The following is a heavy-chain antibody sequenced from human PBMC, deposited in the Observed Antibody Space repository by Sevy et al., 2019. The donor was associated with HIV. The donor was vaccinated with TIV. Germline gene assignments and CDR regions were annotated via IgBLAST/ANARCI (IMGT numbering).Heavy chain of an antibody. CDR3: ATYSNSLYYYYGMDV. D-gene: IGHD4-4*01. J-gene: IGHJ6*02. CDR2: INSDGSST. V-gene: IGHV3-74*01. Sequence: GSLRLSCAASGFTFSSYWMHWVRQAPGKGLVWVSRINSDGSSTSYADSVKGRFTISRDNAKNTLYLQMNSLRAEDTAVYYCATYSNSLYYYYGMDVWGQGTTVTVSS. CDR1: GFTFSSYW.